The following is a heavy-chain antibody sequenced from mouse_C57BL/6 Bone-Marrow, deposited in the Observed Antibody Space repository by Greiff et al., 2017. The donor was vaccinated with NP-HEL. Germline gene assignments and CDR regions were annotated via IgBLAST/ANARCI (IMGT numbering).Heavy chain of an antibody. CDR2: IDPSDSYT. CDR3: ARRDYDYDWYFDV. Sequence: QVQLQQPGAELVMPGASVKLSCKASGYTFTSYWMHWVKQRPGQGLEWIGEIDPSDSYTNYNQKFKGKSTLTVDKSSSTAYMQLSSLTSEDSAVYYCARRDYDYDWYFDVWGTGTTVTVSS. J-gene: IGHJ1*03. V-gene: IGHV1-69*01. CDR1: GYTFTSYW. D-gene: IGHD2-4*01.